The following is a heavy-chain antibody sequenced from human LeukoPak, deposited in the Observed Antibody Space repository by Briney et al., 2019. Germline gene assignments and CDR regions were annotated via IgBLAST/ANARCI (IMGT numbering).Heavy chain of an antibody. Sequence: ASVKVSCKASGYTFTIYGISWVRQAPGQGLEWMGWISAYNGNTNYAQKLQGRVTMTTDTSTSTAYMELRSLRSDDTAVYYCARDCSSTSCYPYYYYYYGMDVWGQGTTVTVSS. J-gene: IGHJ6*02. CDR1: GYTFTIYG. V-gene: IGHV1-18*01. CDR3: ARDCSSTSCYPYYYYYYGMDV. D-gene: IGHD2-2*01. CDR2: ISAYNGNT.